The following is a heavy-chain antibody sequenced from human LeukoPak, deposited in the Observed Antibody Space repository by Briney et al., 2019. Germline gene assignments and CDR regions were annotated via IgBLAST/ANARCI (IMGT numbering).Heavy chain of an antibody. CDR2: INAGNGNT. J-gene: IGHJ4*02. Sequence: ASVKVSCKASGFTFTKFAIHWVRQAPGQRLEWMGWINAGNGNTKYSQRFQGRVTITSDTSASTASMELSSLNSEDTAVYYCASGGVLRPLLNLDYWGQGTLGTVSS. CDR3: ASGGVLRPLLNLDY. D-gene: IGHD3-16*01. CDR1: GFTFTKFA. V-gene: IGHV1-3*01.